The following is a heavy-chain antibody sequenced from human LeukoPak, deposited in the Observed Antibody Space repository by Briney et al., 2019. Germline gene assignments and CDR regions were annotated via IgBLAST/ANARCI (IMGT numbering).Heavy chain of an antibody. CDR1: GDFFRNGHW. CDR2: IFHSEST. Sequence: PSGTLSLTCAVSGDFFRNGHWWTWVRQPPGKGLEWIGEIFHSESTNCNPSLKSRVTISVDKSKNQFSLKLTSVTAADTAVYYCARNRDWGFDYWGQGTLVTVSS. J-gene: IGHJ4*02. D-gene: IGHD7-27*01. CDR3: ARNRDWGFDY. V-gene: IGHV4-4*02.